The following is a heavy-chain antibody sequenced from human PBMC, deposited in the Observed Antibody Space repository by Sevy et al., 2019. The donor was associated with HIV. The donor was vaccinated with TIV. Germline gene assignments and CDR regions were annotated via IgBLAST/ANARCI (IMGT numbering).Heavy chain of an antibody. CDR1: GFTYSSYG. CDR3: ARESIAVAGIGYYFDY. V-gene: IGHV3-33*01. J-gene: IGHJ4*02. CDR2: IWYDGTNK. D-gene: IGHD6-19*01. Sequence: GGSLRLSCAASGFTYSSYGMHWVRQAPGKGLEWVAVIWYDGTNKEYADSVKGRFTISRDNSKNTLYLQVNSLRAEDTAVYHCARESIAVAGIGYYFDYWGQGTLVTVSS.